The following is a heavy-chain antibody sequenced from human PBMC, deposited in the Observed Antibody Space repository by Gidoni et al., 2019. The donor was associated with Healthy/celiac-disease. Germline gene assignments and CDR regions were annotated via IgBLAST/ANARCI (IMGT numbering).Heavy chain of an antibody. D-gene: IGHD2-8*01. J-gene: IGHJ6*02. V-gene: IGHV3-23*04. Sequence: EVQLVESGGGLVQPGGSLRLSCAASGFTFSRYAMSWVRQAPGKGLEWVSAISGSGGSTYYADSVKGRFTISRDNSKNTLYLQMNSLRAEDTAVYYCANARYCTNCYYYYGMDVWGQGTTVTVSS. CDR2: ISGSGGST. CDR1: GFTFSRYA. CDR3: ANARYCTNCYYYYGMDV.